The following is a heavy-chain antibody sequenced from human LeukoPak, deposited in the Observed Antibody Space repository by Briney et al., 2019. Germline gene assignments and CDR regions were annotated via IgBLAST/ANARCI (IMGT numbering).Heavy chain of an antibody. Sequence: SETLSLTCSVSGGSIRSSDYFWGWIRQPPGKGLEWIGYIYHSGSTNYNPSLKSRVTISVDTSKNQFSLKLSSVTAADTAVYYCARDRYYDSSGYPYYFDYWGQGALVTVSS. V-gene: IGHV4-61*08. CDR3: ARDRYYDSSGYPYYFDY. CDR1: GGSIRSSDYF. D-gene: IGHD3-22*01. J-gene: IGHJ4*02. CDR2: IYHSGST.